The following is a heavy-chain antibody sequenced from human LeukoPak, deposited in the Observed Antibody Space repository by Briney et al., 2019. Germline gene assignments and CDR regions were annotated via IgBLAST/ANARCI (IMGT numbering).Heavy chain of an antibody. Sequence: GGSLRLSCAASGFTFDDYGMSWFRQAPGKGPEWVSSINWNGGSTGYADSVKGRFTISRDNAKNSLYLQMNSLRAEDTALYYCARVGSDEGYYFDYWGQGTLVTVSS. V-gene: IGHV3-20*04. J-gene: IGHJ4*02. D-gene: IGHD2-15*01. CDR2: INWNGGST. CDR1: GFTFDDYG. CDR3: ARVGSDEGYYFDY.